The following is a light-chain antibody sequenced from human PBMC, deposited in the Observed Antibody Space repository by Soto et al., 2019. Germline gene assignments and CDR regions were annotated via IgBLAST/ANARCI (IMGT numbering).Light chain of an antibody. CDR3: QQYGSAPWT. Sequence: EIVLTQSPGTLSSSPGERATLSCRASESVSSNYLAWYQQRRGQAPRLLIYAASNRARGIPDRFGGSGYGTDFSLTVRRMERQDCAVFYWQQYGSAPWTFGQGTKV. V-gene: IGKV3-20*01. CDR1: ESVSSNY. J-gene: IGKJ1*01. CDR2: AAS.